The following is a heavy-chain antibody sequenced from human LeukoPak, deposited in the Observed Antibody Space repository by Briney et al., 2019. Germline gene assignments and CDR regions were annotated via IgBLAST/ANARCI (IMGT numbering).Heavy chain of an antibody. CDR3: ARKLGKWERLSPFDY. J-gene: IGHJ4*02. D-gene: IGHD1-26*01. CDR2: ISSSSDYI. CDR1: GFTFNIYS. Sequence: GGSLRLSCAASGFTFNIYSMNWVRQAPGKGLEWVSSISSSSDYIYYADSVKGRFTISRDNARNSLYLQMNSLRAEDTAVYYRARKLGKWERLSPFDYWGQGTLVTVSS. V-gene: IGHV3-21*01.